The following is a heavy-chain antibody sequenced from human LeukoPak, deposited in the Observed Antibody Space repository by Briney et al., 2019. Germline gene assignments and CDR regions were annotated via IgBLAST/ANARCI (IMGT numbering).Heavy chain of an antibody. V-gene: IGHV3-21*01. CDR3: ARAGRRSGIENWFDP. CDR2: ISGNSVHI. Sequence: GGSLRLSCAASGFTFSSYSMNWVRQAPGKGLEWVSSISGNSVHILYADSLKGRFTISRDNAKNSLYLQMNSLRAEDTAVYYCARAGRRSGIENWFDPWGQGTLVTVSS. J-gene: IGHJ5*02. CDR1: GFTFSSYS. D-gene: IGHD1-26*01.